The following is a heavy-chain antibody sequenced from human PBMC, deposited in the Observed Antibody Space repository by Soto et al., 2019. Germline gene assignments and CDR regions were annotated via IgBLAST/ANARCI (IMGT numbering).Heavy chain of an antibody. J-gene: IGHJ6*02. V-gene: IGHV1-2*04. CDR3: ARSWGRWIQLWLRGRDCGMGV. Sequence: ASVKVSCKASGYTFTGYYMHWVRQAPGQGLEWMGWINPNSGGTNYAQKFQGWVTMTRDTSISTAYMELSRLRSDDTAVYYCARSWGRWIQLWLRGRDCGMGVWGQGTTVTVSS. D-gene: IGHD5-18*01. CDR1: GYTFTGYY. CDR2: INPNSGGT.